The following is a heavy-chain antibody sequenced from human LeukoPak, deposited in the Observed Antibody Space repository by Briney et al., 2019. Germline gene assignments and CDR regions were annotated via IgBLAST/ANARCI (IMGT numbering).Heavy chain of an antibody. D-gene: IGHD4-17*01. Sequence: PSETLSLTCAVYGGSFSGYYWSWIRQLPGKGLEWIGEINHSGSTNYNPSLKSRVTISVATSKNRFSLKLSSVTAADTAVYYCARGEFTGDLLHYFDYWGQGTLVTVSS. CDR3: ARGEFTGDLLHYFDY. V-gene: IGHV4-34*01. CDR1: GGSFSGYY. CDR2: INHSGST. J-gene: IGHJ4*02.